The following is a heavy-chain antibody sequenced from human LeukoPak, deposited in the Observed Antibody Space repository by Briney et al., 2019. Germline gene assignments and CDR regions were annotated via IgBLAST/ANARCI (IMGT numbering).Heavy chain of an antibody. Sequence: SETLSLTCTVPGYSISSGRYWGWIRQPPGKGLEWIGRVFHSGSTYYNPSLKSRVTISVDTSKNQFSLNLRSVTAADTAMYFWAIILSSAGIEYWGQGTLVTVSS. CDR2: VFHSGST. D-gene: IGHD3-10*01. CDR3: AIILSSAGIEY. J-gene: IGHJ4*02. CDR1: GYSISSGRY. V-gene: IGHV4-38-2*02.